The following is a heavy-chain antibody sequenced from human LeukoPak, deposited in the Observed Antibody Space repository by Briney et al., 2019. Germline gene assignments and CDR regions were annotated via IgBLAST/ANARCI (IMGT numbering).Heavy chain of an antibody. CDR2: IKSKTDGGTT. Sequence: SGGSLRLSCAASGFTFSNAWMSWVRQAPGKGLEWVGRIKSKTDGGTTDYAAPVKGRFTISRDDSKNTLYLQMNSLKTEDTAVYYCTTGTRLTTPDYWGQGTLVTVSS. J-gene: IGHJ4*02. V-gene: IGHV3-15*01. D-gene: IGHD4-11*01. CDR3: TTGTRLTTPDY. CDR1: GFTFSNAW.